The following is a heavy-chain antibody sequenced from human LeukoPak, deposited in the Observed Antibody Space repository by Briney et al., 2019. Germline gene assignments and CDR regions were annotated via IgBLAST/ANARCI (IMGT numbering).Heavy chain of an antibody. Sequence: KPSETLSLTCTVSGGSISSSSYYWGWIRQPPGKGLEWIGSIYYSGSTYYNPSLKSRVTISVDTSKNQFSLKLISVTAADTAVYYCAGAYYYDSSGSEDYFDYWGQGTLVTVSS. CDR3: AGAYYYDSSGSEDYFDY. V-gene: IGHV4-39*01. CDR2: IYYSGST. CDR1: GGSISSSSYY. D-gene: IGHD3-22*01. J-gene: IGHJ4*02.